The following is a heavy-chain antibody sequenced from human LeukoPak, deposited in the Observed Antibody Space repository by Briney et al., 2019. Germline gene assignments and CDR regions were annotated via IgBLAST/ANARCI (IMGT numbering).Heavy chain of an antibody. D-gene: IGHD6-13*01. V-gene: IGHV1-69*05. CDR2: IIPIFGTA. J-gene: IGHJ4*02. Sequence: SVKVSCKASGGTFSSYAISWVRQAPGQGLEWMGRIIPIFGTANYAQKSQGRVTITTDESTSTAYMELSSLRSEDTAVYYCARDPEIAPYYFDYWGQGTLVTVSS. CDR1: GGTFSSYA. CDR3: ARDPEIAPYYFDY.